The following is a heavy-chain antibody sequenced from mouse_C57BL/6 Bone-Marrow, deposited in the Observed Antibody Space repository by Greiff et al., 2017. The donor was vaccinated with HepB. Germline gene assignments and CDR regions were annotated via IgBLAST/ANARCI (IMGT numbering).Heavy chain of an antibody. V-gene: IGHV6-3*01. Sequence: EVKVVESGGGLVQPGGSMKLSCVASGFTFSNYWMNWVRQSPEKGLEWVAQIRLKSDNYATHYAESVKGRFTISRDDSKSSVYLQMNNLRAEDTGIYYCTSLDYYGSSYRYFDVWGTGTTVTVSS. D-gene: IGHD1-1*01. CDR2: IRLKSDNYAT. J-gene: IGHJ1*03. CDR3: TSLDYYGSSYRYFDV. CDR1: GFTFSNYW.